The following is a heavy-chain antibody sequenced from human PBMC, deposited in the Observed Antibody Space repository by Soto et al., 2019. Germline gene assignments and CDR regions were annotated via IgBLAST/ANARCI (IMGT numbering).Heavy chain of an antibody. V-gene: IGHV1-3*01. CDR1: GYTFTSYA. CDR3: ARDQGITTFGVYSMYYYGMDV. D-gene: IGHD3-3*01. J-gene: IGHJ6*02. Sequence: ASVKVSCKASGYTFTSYAMHWVRQAPGQRLEWMGWINAGNGNTKYSQKFQGRVSITTDTSASTAYMDLSSLRSDDTAVYYCARDQGITTFGVYSMYYYGMDVWGQGTTVTVSS. CDR2: INAGNGNT.